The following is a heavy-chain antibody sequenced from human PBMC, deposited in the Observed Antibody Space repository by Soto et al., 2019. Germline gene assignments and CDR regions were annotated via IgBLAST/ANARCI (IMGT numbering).Heavy chain of an antibody. Sequence: QVQLVESGGGVVQPGRSLRLSCAASGFTFSSYAMHWVRQAPGKGLEWVAVISYDGSNKYYADSVKGRFTISRDNSKNTLYLQMKSLRAEDTAVYYCATRAAADPRRWLGYYYYSMDVWGQGTTVTVS. V-gene: IGHV3-30-3*01. D-gene: IGHD6-13*01. J-gene: IGHJ6*02. CDR3: ATRAAADPRRWLGYYYYSMDV. CDR2: ISYDGSNK. CDR1: GFTFSSYA.